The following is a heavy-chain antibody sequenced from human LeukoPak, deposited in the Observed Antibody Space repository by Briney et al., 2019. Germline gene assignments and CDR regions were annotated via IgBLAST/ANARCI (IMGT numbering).Heavy chain of an antibody. CDR1: GFTFSTYA. D-gene: IGHD4-17*01. Sequence: PGGSLRLSCAASGFTFSTYAMSWVRQAPGKGLEWVSVISSSGGTTYYADSVKGRFTISRDNSNNTLYLQMNSLRAEETAVYYCAKATRSPVTNPHIDYWGQGTLVTVSS. CDR2: ISSSGGTT. CDR3: AKATRSPVTNPHIDY. J-gene: IGHJ4*02. V-gene: IGHV3-23*01.